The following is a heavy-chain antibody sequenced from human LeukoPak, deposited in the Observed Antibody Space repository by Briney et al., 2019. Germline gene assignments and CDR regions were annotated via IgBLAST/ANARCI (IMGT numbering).Heavy chain of an antibody. J-gene: IGHJ6*03. Sequence: ASVKVSCKASGYTFTGYYMHWVRQAPGQGLEWMGWINPNSGGTNYAQKFQGRVTMTRDTSISTAYMELSRLRSDDTAVYYCARDGVVVPAAIYYYYYMDVWGKGTTVTVSS. CDR1: GYTFTGYY. D-gene: IGHD2-2*01. CDR2: INPNSGGT. V-gene: IGHV1-2*02. CDR3: ARDGVVVPAAIYYYYYMDV.